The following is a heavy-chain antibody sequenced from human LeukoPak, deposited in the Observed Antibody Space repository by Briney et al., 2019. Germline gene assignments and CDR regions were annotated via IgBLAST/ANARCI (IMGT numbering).Heavy chain of an antibody. Sequence: GGSLRLSCEASGFTFSFYIMSWVRQAPGKGLEWVSYISSSSSSINYADSVKGRFTISRDNAKNSLYLQMNSLRAEDTAVYFCARVIRERWELLTGLDYWGQGTLVTVSS. CDR3: ARVIRERWELLTGLDY. CDR2: ISSSSSSI. CDR1: GFTFSFYI. J-gene: IGHJ4*02. D-gene: IGHD1-26*01. V-gene: IGHV3-48*01.